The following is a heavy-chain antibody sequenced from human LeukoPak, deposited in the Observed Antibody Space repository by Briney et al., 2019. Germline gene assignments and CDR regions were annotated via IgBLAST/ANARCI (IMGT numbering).Heavy chain of an antibody. CDR1: GYTFTSYG. Sequence: ASVKVSCKASGYTFTSYGISWVRQAPGQGLEWMGWISAYNGDTNYAQKLQGRVTMTTDTSTSTAYMELRSLRSDDTAVYYCATDGGYYDSSGYWVYWGQGTLVTVSS. J-gene: IGHJ4*02. V-gene: IGHV1-18*01. CDR2: ISAYNGDT. CDR3: ATDGGYYDSSGYWVY. D-gene: IGHD3-22*01.